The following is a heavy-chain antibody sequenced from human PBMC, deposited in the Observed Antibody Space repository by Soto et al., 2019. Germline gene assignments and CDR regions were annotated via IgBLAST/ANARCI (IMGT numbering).Heavy chain of an antibody. CDR1: GYTFTGYY. D-gene: IGHD5-18*01. CDR2: INPNSGVT. V-gene: IGHV1-2*04. Sequence: ASVKVSCKASGYTFTGYYMHWVRQAPGQGLVWMGWINPNSGVTNYAQKFQGWVTMTRDTSISTAYMELSRLSSDDTAVYYCALLPDTAMVNAWGQGTLVTVSS. CDR3: ALLPDTAMVNA. J-gene: IGHJ5*02.